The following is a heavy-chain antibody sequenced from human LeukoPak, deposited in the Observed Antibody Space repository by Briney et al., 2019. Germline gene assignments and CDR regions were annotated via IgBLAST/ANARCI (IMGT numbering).Heavy chain of an antibody. Sequence: PGGSLRFSCAASGFTFSSYSMNWVRQAPGKGLEWVSSISSSSSYIYYADSVKGQFTISRDNAKNSLYLQMNSLRAEDTAVYYCARGGGRYYDSSGYYYSPLFWGQGTLVTVSS. CDR2: ISSSSSYI. CDR3: ARGGGRYYDSSGYYYSPLF. J-gene: IGHJ4*02. CDR1: GFTFSSYS. V-gene: IGHV3-21*01. D-gene: IGHD3-22*01.